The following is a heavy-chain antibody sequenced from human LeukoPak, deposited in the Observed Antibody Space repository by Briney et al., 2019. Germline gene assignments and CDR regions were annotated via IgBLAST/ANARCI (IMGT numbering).Heavy chain of an antibody. J-gene: IGHJ6*03. D-gene: IGHD5-24*01. Sequence: SETLSLTCTVSGGSISSGDYYWSWIRQPPGKGLEWIGYIYYSGSTYYNPSLKSRVTISVDTSKNQFSLKLSSVTAADTAVYYCASPVPGGATGLGYYMDVWGKGTTVTVSS. CDR1: GGSISSGDYY. V-gene: IGHV4-30-4*08. CDR2: IYYSGST. CDR3: ASPVPGGATGLGYYMDV.